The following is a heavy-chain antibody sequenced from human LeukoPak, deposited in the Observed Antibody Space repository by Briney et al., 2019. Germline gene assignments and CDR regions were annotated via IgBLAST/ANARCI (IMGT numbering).Heavy chain of an antibody. D-gene: IGHD3-9*01. Sequence: PGGSLRLSCAASGFTFSSYAMHWVRQAPGKGLEWVAVISHDGSNKYYADSVKGRFTISRDNSKTTLYLQMNSLRAEDTAVYYCAREIRYFDPYGMDVWGQGTPVTVSS. V-gene: IGHV3-30-3*01. CDR3: AREIRYFDPYGMDV. J-gene: IGHJ6*02. CDR1: GFTFSSYA. CDR2: ISHDGSNK.